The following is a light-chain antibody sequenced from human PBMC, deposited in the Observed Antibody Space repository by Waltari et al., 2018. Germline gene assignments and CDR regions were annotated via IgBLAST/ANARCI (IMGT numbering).Light chain of an antibody. CDR3: QHYESLPVT. CDR1: QSISKY. Sequence: EIVLPQSPGTLSLSSGERATISCRTSQSISKYLAWYQQKPGQAPRLLLYHASSRATGIPARFSGSGSGTDFSLTISRLEPEDFAVYYCQHYESLPVTFGQGTKVEIK. V-gene: IGKV3-20*01. CDR2: HAS. J-gene: IGKJ1*01.